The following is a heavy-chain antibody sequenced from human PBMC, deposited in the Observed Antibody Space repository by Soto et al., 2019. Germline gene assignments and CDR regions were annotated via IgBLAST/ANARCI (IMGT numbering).Heavy chain of an antibody. D-gene: IGHD2-15*01. V-gene: IGHV4-59*08. CDR3: ARRWGSAADY. CDR1: GGSISSYY. J-gene: IGHJ4*02. Sequence: QVQLQESGPGLVKPSETLFLTCTVSGGSISSYYWSWIRQPPGKGLEWIGYIYYSGSTNYNPSLMSRVTLSVDTSKNQFSLKLSSVTAAATAVYYCARRWGSAADYWGQGTLVTVSS. CDR2: IYYSGST.